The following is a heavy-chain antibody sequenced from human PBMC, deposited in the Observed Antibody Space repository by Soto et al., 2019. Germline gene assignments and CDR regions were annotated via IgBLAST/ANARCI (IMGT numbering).Heavy chain of an antibody. D-gene: IGHD1-1*01. V-gene: IGHV3-21*01. J-gene: IGHJ4*02. Sequence: PGGSLRLSCAASGFTFSTYTMNWVRQAPGKGLEWVSSISSSSDYIYYADSVKGRFTISRDNAKKSLSLQMNSLRAEDTAVYYCASQEVEQPPYYFDSWGQGXLVTVSS. CDR3: ASQEVEQPPYYFDS. CDR2: ISSSSDYI. CDR1: GFTFSTYT.